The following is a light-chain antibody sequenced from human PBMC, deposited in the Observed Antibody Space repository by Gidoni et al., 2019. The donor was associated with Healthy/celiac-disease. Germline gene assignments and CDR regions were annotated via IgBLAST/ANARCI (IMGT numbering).Light chain of an antibody. CDR2: DVS. CDR1: SSAVGGYNY. V-gene: IGLV2-14*01. Sequence: QSALTQPASVSGSPGRSITISCTGTSSAVGGYNYVSWYQQHPGKAPKLMIYDVSNRPSGVSNRFSGSKSGNTASLTISGLQAEDEADYYCSSYTSSSTPYVVFGGGTKLTVL. CDR3: SSYTSSSTPYVV. J-gene: IGLJ2*01.